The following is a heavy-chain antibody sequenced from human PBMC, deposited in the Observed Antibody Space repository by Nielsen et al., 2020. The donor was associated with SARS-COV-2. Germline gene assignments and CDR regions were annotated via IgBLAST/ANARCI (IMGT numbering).Heavy chain of an antibody. CDR3: AKGDSSKNWYFDL. CDR2: ISGSGGST. Sequence: GESLKTSGAALGFPFGSYPMSWVRQAPGKGLEWVSAISGSGGSTYYADSVKGRFTISRDNSKNTLYLQMNSLRAEDTAVYYCAKGDSSKNWYFDLWGRGTLVTVSS. D-gene: IGHD3-22*01. J-gene: IGHJ2*01. V-gene: IGHV3-23*01. CDR1: GFPFGSYP.